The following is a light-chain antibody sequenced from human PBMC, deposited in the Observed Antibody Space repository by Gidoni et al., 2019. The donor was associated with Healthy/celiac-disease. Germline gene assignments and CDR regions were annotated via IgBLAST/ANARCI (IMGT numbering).Light chain of an antibody. CDR2: DAS. CDR1: QSVSSY. CDR3: QQRSKFT. J-gene: IGKJ3*01. V-gene: IGKV3-11*01. Sequence: EIVLTQSPATLSLSPGERATISCRASQSVSSYLAWYQQKPGQAPRLLIYDASNRATGIPARFSGSGSGTDFTLTISSLEPEDFAVYYCQQRSKFTFGPGTKVDIK.